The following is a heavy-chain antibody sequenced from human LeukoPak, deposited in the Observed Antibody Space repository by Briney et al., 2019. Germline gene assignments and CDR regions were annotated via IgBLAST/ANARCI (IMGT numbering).Heavy chain of an antibody. V-gene: IGHV3-64D*06. Sequence: GGSLRLSCSASGFTLSSYAMHWVRQAPGKGLEYVAAISSDGGSTYYADSVKGRFTLSRDNSKNTLYLQMSSLRAEDTAVYYCVKAGHYVGNSGCFHHWGQGTLVTVSS. CDR2: ISSDGGST. J-gene: IGHJ1*01. D-gene: IGHD4-23*01. CDR3: VKAGHYVGNSGCFHH. CDR1: GFTLSSYA.